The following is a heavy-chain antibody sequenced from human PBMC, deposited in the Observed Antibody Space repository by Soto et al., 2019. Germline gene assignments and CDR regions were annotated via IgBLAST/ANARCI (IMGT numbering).Heavy chain of an antibody. CDR2: IYPSDSDT. CDR1: VYNFAGYW. CDR3: ARGGVSTRTFDY. V-gene: IGHV5-51*01. D-gene: IGHD3-3*01. Sequence: GESLKISCQGSVYNFAGYWIAWVRQMPGKGLELMGIIYPSDSDTRYRPSFQGQVTISADKSISSAYLQWSGLRASDTAMYYCARGGVSTRTFDYWGQGTPVTVPS. J-gene: IGHJ4*02.